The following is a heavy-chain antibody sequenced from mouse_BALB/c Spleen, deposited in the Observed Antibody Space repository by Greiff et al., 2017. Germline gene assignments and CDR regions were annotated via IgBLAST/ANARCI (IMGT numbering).Heavy chain of an antibody. CDR1: GYTFTSYY. CDR3: ARNDYDPPWFAY. CDR2: IYPGNVNT. V-gene: IGHV1S56*01. D-gene: IGHD2-4*01. Sequence: QVQLQQSGPELVKPGASVRISCKASGYTFTSYYIHWVKQRPGQGLEWIGWIYPGNVNTKYNEKFKGKATLTADKSSSTAYMQLSSLTSEDSAVYFCARNDYDPPWFAYWGQGTLVTVSA. J-gene: IGHJ3*01.